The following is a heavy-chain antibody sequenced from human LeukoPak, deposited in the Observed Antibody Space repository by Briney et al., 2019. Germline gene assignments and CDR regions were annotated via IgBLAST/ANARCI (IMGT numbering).Heavy chain of an antibody. CDR1: GFTFSSYA. CDR2: ISGSGGST. Sequence: LPGGSLRLSCAASGFTFSSYAMSWVRQAPEKGLEWVSAISGSGGSTYYADSVKGRFTISRDNSKNTLYLQMNSLRAEDTAVYYCAKAGSSWYGGGYYFDYWGQGTLVTVSS. D-gene: IGHD6-13*01. J-gene: IGHJ4*02. V-gene: IGHV3-23*01. CDR3: AKAGSSWYGGGYYFDY.